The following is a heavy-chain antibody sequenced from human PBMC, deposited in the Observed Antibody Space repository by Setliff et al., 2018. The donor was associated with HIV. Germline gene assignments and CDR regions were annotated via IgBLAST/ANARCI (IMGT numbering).Heavy chain of an antibody. CDR2: INQDGGQK. CDR3: ARDKGPNLLDY. J-gene: IGHJ4*02. CDR1: GFTFSRYW. Sequence: GGSLRLSCADSGFTFSRYWMSWVRQAPGKGLEWVASINQDGGQKYYVDSVKGRFTISRDNAKNSLYLQMNSLRAEDTAVYYCARDKGPNLLDYWGQGTLVTVSS. D-gene: IGHD2-8*01. V-gene: IGHV3-7*01.